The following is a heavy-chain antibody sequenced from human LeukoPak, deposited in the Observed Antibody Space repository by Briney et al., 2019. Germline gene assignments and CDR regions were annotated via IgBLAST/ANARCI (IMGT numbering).Heavy chain of an antibody. CDR2: IYTSGST. Sequence: SETLSLTCTVSGGSISSYYWSWIRQPAGKGLEWIGRIYTSGSTNYNPSLKSRVTMSVDTSKNQFSLKLSSVTAADTAVYYCARDPAVDCSGGSCYGINWFNPWGQGILVTVSS. CDR3: ARDPAVDCSGGSCYGINWFNP. J-gene: IGHJ5*02. D-gene: IGHD2-15*01. V-gene: IGHV4-4*07. CDR1: GGSISSYY.